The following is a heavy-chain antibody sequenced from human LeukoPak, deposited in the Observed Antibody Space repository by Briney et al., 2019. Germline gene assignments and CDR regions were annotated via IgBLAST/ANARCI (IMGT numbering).Heavy chain of an antibody. V-gene: IGHV3-23*01. J-gene: IGHJ4*02. CDR3: VKDEPGSSWYN. CDR2: INGGGDNT. CDR1: GFTFSRYY. Sequence: GGCLRLSCAASGFTFSRYYMGWVRQAPGKGLELVSAINGGGDNTHYADSVKGRFTISRDNSKNTLYLQMSSLRVEDTAVYYCVKDEPGSSWYNWGQGTLVTVSS. D-gene: IGHD6-13*01.